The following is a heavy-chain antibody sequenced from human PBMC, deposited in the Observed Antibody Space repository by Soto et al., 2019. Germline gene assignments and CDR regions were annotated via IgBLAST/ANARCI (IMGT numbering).Heavy chain of an antibody. D-gene: IGHD6-19*01. J-gene: IGHJ4*02. CDR2: IDPSDSYT. Sequence: GESLKISCKGSGYTFPKYWINWVRQMPGKGLEWMGRIDPSDSYTNYSPSFKGHVTISSDKSVNTVYLQWSSLRASDTAMYYCARQVAVAGKDYWGQGTLVTV. CDR3: ARQVAVAGKDY. V-gene: IGHV5-10-1*01. CDR1: GYTFPKYW.